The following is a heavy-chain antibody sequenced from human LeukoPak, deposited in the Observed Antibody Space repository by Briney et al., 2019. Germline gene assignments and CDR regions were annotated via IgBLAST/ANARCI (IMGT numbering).Heavy chain of an antibody. CDR3: TTVRGCSWYLMWYMDV. J-gene: IGHJ6*03. V-gene: IGHV3-15*01. CDR1: GFTFSNAW. Sequence: RPGGSLRLSRAASGFTFSNAWMSWVRQAPGKGLEWVGRIKSKTDGGTTDYAVPVKGRFTISRDDSKNTLYLQMNSLKTEDTAVYYCTTVRGCSWYLMWYMDVWGKGTTVTVSS. CDR2: IKSKTDGGTT. D-gene: IGHD6-13*01.